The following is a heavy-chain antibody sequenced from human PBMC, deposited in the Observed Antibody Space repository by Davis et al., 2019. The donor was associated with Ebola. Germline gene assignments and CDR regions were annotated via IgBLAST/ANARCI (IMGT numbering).Heavy chain of an antibody. Sequence: AASVKVSCKASGHTFSSYAMHWVRQAPGQRLEWMGWINAGNGNTKYSQKFQGRVTITRDTSATTAYMELSSLRSEDTAVYYCARDCIRTGCYNYGMDVWGKGTTVTVSS. D-gene: IGHD2-2*02. CDR2: INAGNGNT. J-gene: IGHJ6*04. CDR1: GHTFSSYA. CDR3: ARDCIRTGCYNYGMDV. V-gene: IGHV1-3*01.